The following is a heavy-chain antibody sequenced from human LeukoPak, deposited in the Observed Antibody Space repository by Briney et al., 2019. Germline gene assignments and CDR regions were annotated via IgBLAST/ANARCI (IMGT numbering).Heavy chain of an antibody. J-gene: IGHJ4*02. CDR3: ARHPFATPFDY. CDR1: GGSISDNY. CDR2: AYYSGHT. D-gene: IGHD2-15*01. Sequence: KSSETLSLTCTVSGGSISDNYWSWIRQPPGKGLEWIGYAYYSGHTNYNSSLKSRVTMSLDTSKSQFSLRPSSVTAADTAVYFCARHPFATPFDYWGPGTLVTVSS. V-gene: IGHV4-59*08.